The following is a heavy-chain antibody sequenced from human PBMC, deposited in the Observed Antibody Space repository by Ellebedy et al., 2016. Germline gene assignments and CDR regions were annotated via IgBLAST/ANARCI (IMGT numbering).Heavy chain of an antibody. CDR3: AVPTSYYYYYGMDV. Sequence: ASVKVSCXVSGYTLTELSMHWVRQAPGKGLEWMGGFDPEDGETIYAQKFQGRVTITADESTSTAYMELSSLRSEDTAVYYCAVPTSYYYYYGMDVWGQGTTVTVSS. V-gene: IGHV1-24*01. CDR1: GYTLTELS. J-gene: IGHJ6*02. CDR2: FDPEDGET. D-gene: IGHD4/OR15-4a*01.